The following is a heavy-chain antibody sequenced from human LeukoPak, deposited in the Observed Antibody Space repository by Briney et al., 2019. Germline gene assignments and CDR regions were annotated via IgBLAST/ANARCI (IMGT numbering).Heavy chain of an antibody. V-gene: IGHV3-21*01. Sequence: KPGGSLRPSCAASGFTFSSYSMNWVRQAPGKGLESVSSISSSSTYIYYADSVKGRFTISRDNAKNSLYLQMNSLRDEDTAVYYCARGSPNLFDYWGQGTLVTVSS. D-gene: IGHD1-14*01. CDR2: ISSSSTYI. CDR1: GFTFSSYS. J-gene: IGHJ4*02. CDR3: ARGSPNLFDY.